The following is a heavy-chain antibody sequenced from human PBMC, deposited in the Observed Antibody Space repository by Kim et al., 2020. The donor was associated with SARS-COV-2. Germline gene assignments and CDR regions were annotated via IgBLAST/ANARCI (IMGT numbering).Heavy chain of an antibody. CDR2: IYYSGST. V-gene: IGHV4-39*01. J-gene: IGHJ4*02. D-gene: IGHD3-22*01. Sequence: SETLSLTCTVSGGSISSSSYYWGWIRQPPGKGLEWIGSIYYSGSTYYNPSLKSRVTISVDTSKNQFSLKLSSVTAADTAVYYCARHVFDYYDSKIEDWGQGTLVTVSS. CDR3: ARHVFDYYDSKIED. CDR1: GGSISSSSYY.